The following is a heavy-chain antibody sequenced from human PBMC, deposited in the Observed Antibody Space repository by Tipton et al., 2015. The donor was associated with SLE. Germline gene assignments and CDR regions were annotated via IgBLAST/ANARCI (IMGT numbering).Heavy chain of an antibody. Sequence: PGLVKPSETLSLTCAVSGYSISSGYYWGWIRQPPGKGLEWIGSIYHSGSTYYNPSLKSRVTISVDTSKNQFSLKLSSVTAADTAVYYCAGHQAEDWYFHLWGRGTLVTVSS. CDR2: IYHSGST. J-gene: IGHJ2*01. CDR3: AGHQAEDWYFHL. D-gene: IGHD1-14*01. V-gene: IGHV4-38-2*01. CDR1: GYSISSGYY.